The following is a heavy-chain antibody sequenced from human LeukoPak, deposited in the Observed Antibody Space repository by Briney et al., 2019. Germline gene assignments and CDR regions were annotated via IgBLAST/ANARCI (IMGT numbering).Heavy chain of an antibody. D-gene: IGHD3-9*01. CDR3: ARGHYDVLAASYKWTPDY. V-gene: IGHV3-21*01. J-gene: IGHJ4*02. Sequence: GGSLRLSCTASGFTFNTFNMNWVRQAPGKGLEWVSSITSGGDYIYYADSVKGRFTTSRDNAKNSLSLQLNSLRVEDTAVYYCARGHYDVLAASYKWTPDYWGQGTLVTVSS. CDR2: ITSGGDYI. CDR1: GFTFNTFN.